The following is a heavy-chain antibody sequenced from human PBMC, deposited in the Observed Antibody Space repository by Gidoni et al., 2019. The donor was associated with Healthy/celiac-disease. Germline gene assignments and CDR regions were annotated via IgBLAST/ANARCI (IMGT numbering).Heavy chain of an antibody. CDR2: IIPIFGTA. Sequence: QVQLVQSGAEVKKHGSSVKVSCKASGGTFSSYAISWVRQAPGQGLEWKGGIIPIFGTANYAQKFQGRVTITADKSTSTAYMELSSLRSEDTAVYYCARLERGYSYGEPVDYWGQGTLVTVSS. D-gene: IGHD5-18*01. CDR1: GGTFSSYA. V-gene: IGHV1-69*06. J-gene: IGHJ4*02. CDR3: ARLERGYSYGEPVDY.